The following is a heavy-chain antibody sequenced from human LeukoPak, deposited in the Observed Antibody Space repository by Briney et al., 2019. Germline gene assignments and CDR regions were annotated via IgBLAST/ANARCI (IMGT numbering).Heavy chain of an antibody. CDR1: GFTFSNYW. CDR3: ARDMIILQS. D-gene: IGHD3-16*01. Sequence: GGSLRLSCAASGFTFSNYWMSWVRQASGEGLEWVANIKQDGSEKYYVDSVKGRFTISRDNAKKSLYLQMNSLRAEDTAVYFCARDMIILQSWGQGTLVTVSS. CDR2: IKQDGSEK. J-gene: IGHJ5*02. V-gene: IGHV3-7*04.